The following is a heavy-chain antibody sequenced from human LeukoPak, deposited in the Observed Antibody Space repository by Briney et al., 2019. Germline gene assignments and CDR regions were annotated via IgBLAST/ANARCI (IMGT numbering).Heavy chain of an antibody. V-gene: IGHV1-69*05. D-gene: IGHD2-15*01. Sequence: SVKVSCKASGYTFTSYGISWVRQAPGQGLEWMGGIIPIFGTANYAQKFQGRVTITTDESTSTAYMELSSLRSEDTAVYYCARGSGGRDQYYYYMDVWGKGTTVTVSS. CDR2: IIPIFGTA. CDR3: ARGSGGRDQYYYYMDV. CDR1: GYTFTSYG. J-gene: IGHJ6*03.